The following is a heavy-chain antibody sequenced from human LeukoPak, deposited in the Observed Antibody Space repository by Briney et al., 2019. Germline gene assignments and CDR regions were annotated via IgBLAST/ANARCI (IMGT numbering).Heavy chain of an antibody. Sequence: GGSLRLSCAASGFTFSNYALSWVRQVPGKGLEWVSGITGSGGSTYYADSVKGRFTISRDNSKNTLYLQMNSLRAEDTAVYFCAKDDGGSVNTTDFEYWGQGTLVTVSS. V-gene: IGHV3-23*01. J-gene: IGHJ4*02. CDR2: ITGSGGST. CDR3: AKDDGGSVNTTDFEY. D-gene: IGHD4-17*01. CDR1: GFTFSNYA.